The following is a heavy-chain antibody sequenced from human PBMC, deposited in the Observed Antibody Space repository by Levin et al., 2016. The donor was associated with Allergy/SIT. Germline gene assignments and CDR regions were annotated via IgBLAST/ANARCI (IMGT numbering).Heavy chain of an antibody. J-gene: IGHJ3*01. CDR3: VRDSGIGLDAFDV. V-gene: IGHV6-1*01. Sequence: SQTLSLTCAISGGSVSDDIDAWNWVRQSPSRGLEWLGRTYYRSYYGPKWYFDYAISMKSRITISPDTSKNQFSLQLKSVTPDDTAMYYCVRDSGIGLDAFDVWGPGTMVTVSS. CDR1: GGSVSDDIDA. CDR2: TYYRSYYGPKWYF. D-gene: IGHD1-26*01.